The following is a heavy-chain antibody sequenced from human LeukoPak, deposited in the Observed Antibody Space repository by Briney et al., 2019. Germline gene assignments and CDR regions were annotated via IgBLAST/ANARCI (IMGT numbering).Heavy chain of an antibody. Sequence: SETLSLTCTVSGGSISSGYYYWSWIRQPPGKGLEWIGYIYYSGSTYYNPSLKSRVTISVDTSKNQFSLKLSSVTAADTAVYYCARVPCSGGSCYGFDYWGQGTLVTVSS. V-gene: IGHV4-30-4*01. D-gene: IGHD2-15*01. CDR3: ARVPCSGGSCYGFDY. CDR2: IYYSGST. J-gene: IGHJ4*02. CDR1: GGSISSGYYY.